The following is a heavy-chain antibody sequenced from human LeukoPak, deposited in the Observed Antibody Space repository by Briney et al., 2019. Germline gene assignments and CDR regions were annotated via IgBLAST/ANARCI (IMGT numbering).Heavy chain of an antibody. CDR3: AKVAVEYYYGSGSFDY. CDR1: GLTFSSYG. D-gene: IGHD3-10*01. Sequence: PGGSLRLSCAASGLTFSSYGMHWVRQAPGKGLEWVAVISYDGSNKYYADSVKGRFTISRDNSKNTLYLQMNSLRAEDTAVYYCAKVAVEYYYGSGSFDYWGQGTLVTVSS. CDR2: ISYDGSNK. V-gene: IGHV3-30*18. J-gene: IGHJ4*02.